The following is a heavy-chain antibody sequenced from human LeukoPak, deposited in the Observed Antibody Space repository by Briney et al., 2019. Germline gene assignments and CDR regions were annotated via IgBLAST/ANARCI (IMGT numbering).Heavy chain of an antibody. D-gene: IGHD2-21*02. J-gene: IGHJ4*02. CDR1: GFTFSSYW. CDR2: IKQDGSEK. Sequence: GGSLRLSCAASGFTFSSYWMSWVRQAPGKGLEWVANIKQDGSEKYYVDSVKGRFTISRDNAKNSLYLQVNSLRAEDTAVYYCARDDYFGGDCYSTDYWGQGTLVTVSS. V-gene: IGHV3-7*01. CDR3: ARDDYFGGDCYSTDY.